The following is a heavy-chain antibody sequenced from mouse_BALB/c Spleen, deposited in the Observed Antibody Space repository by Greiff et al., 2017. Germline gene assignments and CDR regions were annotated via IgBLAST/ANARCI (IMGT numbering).Heavy chain of an antibody. CDR2: IWAGGST. CDR1: GFSLTSYG. D-gene: IGHD4-1*01. CDR3: ARAELGSWFAY. J-gene: IGHJ3*01. V-gene: IGHV2-9*02. Sequence: QVQLKQSGPGLVAPSQSLSITCTVSGFSLTSYGVHWVRQPPGKGLEWLGVIWAGGSTHYNSALMSRLSISKDNSKSQVFLKMNSLQTDDTAMYYCARAELGSWFAYWGQGTLVTVSA.